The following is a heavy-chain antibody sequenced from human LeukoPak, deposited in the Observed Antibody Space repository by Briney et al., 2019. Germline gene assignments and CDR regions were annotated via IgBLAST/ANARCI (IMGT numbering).Heavy chain of an antibody. CDR3: ARGRDYYDSSGYSY. CDR2: MNPNSGNT. Sequence: ASVKVSCKASGYTFTSYDINWVRQAPGQGLEWMGWMNPNSGNTGYAQKFQGRVTMTRNTSISTAYMELSSLRSEDTAVYYCARGRDYYDSSGYSYWGQGTLVTVSS. CDR1: GYTFTSYD. J-gene: IGHJ4*02. D-gene: IGHD3-22*01. V-gene: IGHV1-8*01.